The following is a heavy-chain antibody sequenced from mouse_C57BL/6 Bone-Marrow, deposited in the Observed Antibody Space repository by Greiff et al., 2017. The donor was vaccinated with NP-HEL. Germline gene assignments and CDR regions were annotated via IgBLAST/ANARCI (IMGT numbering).Heavy chain of an antibody. J-gene: IGHJ3*01. D-gene: IGHD2-14*01. CDR1: GFTFSDYG. V-gene: IGHV5-15*01. CDR3: ARGEDRWFAY. CDR2: ISNLAYSI. Sequence: EVNVVESGGGLVQPGGSLKLSCAASGFTFSDYGMAWVRQAPRKGPEWVAFISNLAYSIYYADTVTGRFTISRENAKNTLCLEMSSLRSEDTAMYYCARGEDRWFAYWGQGTLVTVSA.